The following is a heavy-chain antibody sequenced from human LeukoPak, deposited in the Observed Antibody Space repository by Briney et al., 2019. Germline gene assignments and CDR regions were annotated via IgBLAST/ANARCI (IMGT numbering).Heavy chain of an antibody. Sequence: GGSLRLSCAASGFTFSSYGMSWVRQAPGKGLEWVSTISSGGGSTYYTDSMKGRFTISRDNSKNTLYLQMNSLRADDTAEYYCAKDLGLERRLLDSWGQGTLVIVSS. CDR2: ISSGGGST. CDR1: GFTFSSYG. CDR3: AKDLGLERRLLDS. D-gene: IGHD1-1*01. V-gene: IGHV3-23*01. J-gene: IGHJ4*02.